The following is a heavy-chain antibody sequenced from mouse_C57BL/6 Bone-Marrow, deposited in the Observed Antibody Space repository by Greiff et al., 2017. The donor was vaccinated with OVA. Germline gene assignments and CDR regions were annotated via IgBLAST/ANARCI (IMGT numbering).Heavy chain of an antibody. CDR2: ISNGGGST. J-gene: IGHJ4*01. V-gene: IGHV5-12*01. CDR3: ARRAGAIDY. CDR1: GFTFSDYY. Sequence: EVKLLESGGGLVQPGGSLKLSCAASGFTFSDYYMYWVRQTPEKRLEWVAYISNGGGSTYYPDTVKGRFTISRDNAKNTLYLQMSRLKSEDTAMYYCARRAGAIDYWGQGTSVTVSS. D-gene: IGHD4-1*01.